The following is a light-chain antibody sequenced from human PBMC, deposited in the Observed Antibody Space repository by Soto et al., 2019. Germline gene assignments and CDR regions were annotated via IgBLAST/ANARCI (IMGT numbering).Light chain of an antibody. J-gene: IGLJ1*01. Sequence: SVLSPPASVSGTPGQSITISCTGTSSDVGGYNYVSCYKQNPSHAPKLMIYEVINRPSGDSNRFSGSKSGNTASLTFSGLQAEDEASYYCRSYTRSSTLVVXRGTNLTVL. CDR1: SSDVGGYNY. V-gene: IGLV2-14*01. CDR2: EVI. CDR3: RSYTRSSTLV.